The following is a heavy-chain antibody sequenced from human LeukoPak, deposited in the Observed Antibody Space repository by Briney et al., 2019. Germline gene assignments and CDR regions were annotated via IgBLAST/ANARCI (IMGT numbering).Heavy chain of an antibody. D-gene: IGHD6-6*01. CDR2: ICYSWST. CDR1: GGPISSSSDY. Sequence: SETLSLTCTVSGGPISSSSDYGGWIRQPPGKGLEWIGSICYSWSTYYNPSLKSRVTISVDTSKNQFSLKLSSVTAADTAVYYCARLLFSSSSGYYYYMDVWGKGTGATVSS. CDR3: ARLLFSSSSGYYYYMDV. J-gene: IGHJ6*03. V-gene: IGHV4-39*01.